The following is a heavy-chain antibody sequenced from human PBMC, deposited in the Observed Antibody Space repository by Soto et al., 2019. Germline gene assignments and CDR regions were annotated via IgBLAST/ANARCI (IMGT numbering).Heavy chain of an antibody. D-gene: IGHD1-20*01. CDR3: ARGCYNWNY. V-gene: IGHV4-34*01. J-gene: IGHJ4*02. CDR1: GGAFSGYY. CDR2: INHSGST. Sequence: ETLSLTCAVYGGAFSGYYWSWIRQPPGKGLEWIGEINHSGSTNYNQSLKSRVTISVDTSKNQFSLKLSSVTAADTAVYYCARGCYNWNYWGQVLLVTVSS.